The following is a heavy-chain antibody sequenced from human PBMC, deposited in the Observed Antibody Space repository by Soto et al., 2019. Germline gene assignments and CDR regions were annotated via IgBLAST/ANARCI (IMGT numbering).Heavy chain of an antibody. V-gene: IGHV1-8*01. J-gene: IGHJ4*02. D-gene: IGHD3-3*01. Sequence: ASVKVSCKASGYTFTSYDINWVRQATGQGLEWMGWMNPNSGNTGYAQKFQGRVTMTRNTSISTAYMELSSLRSEDTAVYYCARVPRYYDFWSGHPGYWGQGTLVTVSS. CDR1: GYTFTSYD. CDR2: MNPNSGNT. CDR3: ARVPRYYDFWSGHPGY.